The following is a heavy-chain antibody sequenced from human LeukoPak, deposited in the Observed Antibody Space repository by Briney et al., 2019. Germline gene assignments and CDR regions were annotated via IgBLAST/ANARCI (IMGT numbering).Heavy chain of an antibody. D-gene: IGHD3-3*01. J-gene: IGHJ6*02. CDR2: IWYDGSNK. CDR1: GFTFSNAW. Sequence: GGSLRLSCAASGFTFSNAWMSWVRQAPGKGLEWVAVIWYDGSNKYYADSVKGRFTISRDNSKNTLYLQMNSLRAEDTAVYYCARDGGYYYYGMDVWGQGTTVTVSS. V-gene: IGHV3-33*08. CDR3: ARDGGYYYYGMDV.